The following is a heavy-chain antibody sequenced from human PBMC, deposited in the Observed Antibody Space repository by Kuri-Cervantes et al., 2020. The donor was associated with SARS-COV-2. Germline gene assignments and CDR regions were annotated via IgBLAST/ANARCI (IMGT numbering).Heavy chain of an antibody. J-gene: IGHJ4*02. CDR2: ISSSGSTI. V-gene: IGHV3-11*04. Sequence: GESLKISCAASGFTFSDYYMSWIRQAPGKGLEWVSYISSSGSTIYYAGSVKGRFTISRDNAKNSLYLQTNSLRAEDTAVYYCARSSVPAEFDCWGQGTLVTVSS. CDR1: GFTFSDYY. D-gene: IGHD2-2*01. CDR3: ARSSVPAEFDC.